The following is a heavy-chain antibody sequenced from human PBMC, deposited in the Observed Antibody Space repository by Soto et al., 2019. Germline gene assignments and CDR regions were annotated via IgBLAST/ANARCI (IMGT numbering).Heavy chain of an antibody. J-gene: IGHJ4*02. CDR3: ARAIAVAGTGYYFDY. V-gene: IGHV1-69*13. D-gene: IGHD6-19*01. CDR1: GGTFSSYA. Sequence: SVKVSCKASGGTFSSYAISWVRQAPGQGLEWMGGIIPIFGTANYAQKFQGRVTITADESTSTAYMEQNSLRYEDTAVYYCARAIAVAGTGYYFDYWGQGTLVTVSS. CDR2: IIPIFGTA.